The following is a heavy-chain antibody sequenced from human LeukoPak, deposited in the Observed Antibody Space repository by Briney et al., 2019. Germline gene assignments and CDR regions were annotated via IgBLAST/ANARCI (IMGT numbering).Heavy chain of an antibody. J-gene: IGHJ6*03. CDR2: ISSSSSYI. D-gene: IGHD4-23*01. V-gene: IGHV3-21*01. CDR1: GFTFSSYS. Sequence: PGGSLRLSCAASGFTFSSYSMNWVRQAPGKGLEWVSSISSSSSYIYCADSVKGRFTISRDNAKNSLYLQMNSLRAEDTAVYYCARESSTVVTPNYYYYMDVWGKGTTVTVSS. CDR3: ARESSTVVTPNYYYYMDV.